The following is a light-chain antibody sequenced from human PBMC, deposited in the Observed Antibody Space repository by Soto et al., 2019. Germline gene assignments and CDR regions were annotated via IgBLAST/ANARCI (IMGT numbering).Light chain of an antibody. CDR1: QSVSSY. CDR3: QQRSNLIT. V-gene: IGKV3-11*01. J-gene: IGKJ5*01. CDR2: DAS. Sequence: EIVLTQSPATLSLSPGARATLSCRASQSVSSYLAWYQQKPGQAPRLLIYDASNRATGIPARFSGSGSGTDFTLTISSLEPEDFAVYYCQQRSNLITFGQGTRLEIK.